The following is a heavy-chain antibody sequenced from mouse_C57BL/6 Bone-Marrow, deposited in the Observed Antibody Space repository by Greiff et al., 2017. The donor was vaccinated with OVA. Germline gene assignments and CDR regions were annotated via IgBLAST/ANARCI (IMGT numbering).Heavy chain of an antibody. CDR2: IYPRDGST. V-gene: IGHV1-85*01. J-gene: IGHJ4*01. D-gene: IGHD1-1*01. CDR3: ARKNYGAMDY. CDR1: GYTFTSCD. Sequence: QVQLKESGPELVKPGASVKLSCKASGYTFTSCDINWVKQRPGQGLEWIGWIYPRDGSTKYNEKFKGKATLTVDTSSSTAYMELHSLTSEDSAVYFCARKNYGAMDYWGQGTSVTVSS.